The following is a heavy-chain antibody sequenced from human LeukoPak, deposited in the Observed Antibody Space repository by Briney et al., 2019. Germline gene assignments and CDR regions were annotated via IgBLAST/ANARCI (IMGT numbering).Heavy chain of an antibody. D-gene: IGHD4-17*01. CDR2: IYYSGST. V-gene: IGHV4-31*03. CDR3: ARSPYGDYPGWFDP. Sequence: SETLSLTCSVSGGSISSGGYYWSWIRQHPGKGLEWIEYIYYSGSTYYNPSLKSRVAISVDTSKNQFSLKLSSVTAADTAVYYCARSPYGDYPGWFDPWGQGTLVTVSS. J-gene: IGHJ5*02. CDR1: GGSISSGGYY.